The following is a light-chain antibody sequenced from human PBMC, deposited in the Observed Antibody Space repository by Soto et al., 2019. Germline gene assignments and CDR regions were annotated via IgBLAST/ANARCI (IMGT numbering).Light chain of an antibody. CDR2: LGS. J-gene: IGKJ3*01. Sequence: DIVMNQSPLSLPVTPGEPASISCRSSQSLLHSNGYNYLDWYLQKPGQSPQLLIYLGSNRASGVPDRFSGSGSGADFTLKISRVEAEDVGVYYCMQALQTPRTFGPGTKVDIK. V-gene: IGKV2-28*01. CDR3: MQALQTPRT. CDR1: QSLLHSNGYNY.